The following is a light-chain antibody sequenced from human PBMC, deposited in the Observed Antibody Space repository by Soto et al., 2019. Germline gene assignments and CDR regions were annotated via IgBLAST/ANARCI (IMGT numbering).Light chain of an antibody. Sequence: DLQMPQSPSSLSASVGDRVTITCPASQDIRKYLSWYQQKPGRAPKLLIYGASNWETGVPSRFSGSGYGTDFTFTIGSLQPEDIATYYCQHYDHLPPFTFGPGTKVAIK. J-gene: IGKJ3*01. CDR3: QHYDHLPPFT. CDR1: QDIRKY. V-gene: IGKV1-33*01. CDR2: GAS.